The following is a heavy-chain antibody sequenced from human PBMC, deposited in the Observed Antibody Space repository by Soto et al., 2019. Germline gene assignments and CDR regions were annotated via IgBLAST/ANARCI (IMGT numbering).Heavy chain of an antibody. CDR3: ARGSYYYDSSGYYYVGDFDY. CDR2: IYHSGST. Sequence: PSETLALTCAVSGGSISSSNWWSWVRQPPGKGLEWIGEIYHSGSTNYNPSLKSRVTISVDKSKNQFSLKLSSVTAADTAVYYCARGSYYYDSSGYYYVGDFDYWGQGTLVTVSS. J-gene: IGHJ4*02. CDR1: GGSISSSNW. D-gene: IGHD3-22*01. V-gene: IGHV4-4*02.